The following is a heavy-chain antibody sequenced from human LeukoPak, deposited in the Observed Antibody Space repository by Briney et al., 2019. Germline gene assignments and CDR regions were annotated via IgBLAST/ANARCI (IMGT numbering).Heavy chain of an antibody. Sequence: SATLSLACTVSGVSITSHFWSWIRQSPGQGLEWIGYAYFNGITYYNPSLKSRVTISVGTSKNQFSLRLSSVTAADTAVYYCARDEGSPGALDHWGQGTLVTVSS. CDR3: ARDEGSPGALDH. J-gene: IGHJ4*02. CDR1: GVSITSHF. D-gene: IGHD3-10*01. V-gene: IGHV4-59*11. CDR2: AYFNGIT.